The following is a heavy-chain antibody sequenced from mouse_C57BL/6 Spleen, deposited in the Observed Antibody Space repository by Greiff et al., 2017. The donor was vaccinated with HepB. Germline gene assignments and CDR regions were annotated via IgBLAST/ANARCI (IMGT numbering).Heavy chain of an antibody. V-gene: IGHV1-82*01. J-gene: IGHJ2*01. CDR3: ARGPTVGGY. CDR2: IYPGDGDT. Sequence: QVQLQQSGPELVKPGASVKISCKASGYAFSSSWMNWVKQRPGKGLEWIGRIYPGDGDTNYNGKFKGKATLTADKSSSTAYMQLSSLTSEDSAVYFCARGPTVGGYWGQSTTLTVSS. CDR1: GYAFSSSW. D-gene: IGHD1-1*01.